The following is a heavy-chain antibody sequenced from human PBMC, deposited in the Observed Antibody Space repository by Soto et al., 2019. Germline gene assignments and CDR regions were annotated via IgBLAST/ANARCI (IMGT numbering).Heavy chain of an antibody. J-gene: IGHJ4*02. D-gene: IGHD3-10*01. Sequence: EVQVLDSGGGLVQPGGSLRLSCAASGFTFSSYAMSWVRQAPGKGLEWVSAISGSGGGTNYADSVKGRFTISRDNSKNPVYLQMNSLRAEDTAVYYCAKEGPLLCFGELLGYVEDWGQGTVVTVSS. CDR1: GFTFSSYA. CDR3: AKEGPLLCFGELLGYVED. CDR2: ISGSGGGT. V-gene: IGHV3-23*01.